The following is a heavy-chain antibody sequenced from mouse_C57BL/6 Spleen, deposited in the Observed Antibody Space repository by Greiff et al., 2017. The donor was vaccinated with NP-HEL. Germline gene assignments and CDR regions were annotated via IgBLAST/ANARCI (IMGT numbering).Heavy chain of an antibody. CDR1: GYSFTDYN. J-gene: IGHJ4*01. Sequence: VQLKESGPELVKPGASVKISCKASGYSFTDYNMNWVKQSHGKSLEWIGVIYPNYGTTSYNQKFKGKATLTVDQSSSTAYMQLNSLTSEYSAVYYCAKGYDYNVMDYWGQGTSVTVSS. V-gene: IGHV1-39*01. CDR3: AKGYDYNVMDY. D-gene: IGHD2-10*02. CDR2: IYPNYGTT.